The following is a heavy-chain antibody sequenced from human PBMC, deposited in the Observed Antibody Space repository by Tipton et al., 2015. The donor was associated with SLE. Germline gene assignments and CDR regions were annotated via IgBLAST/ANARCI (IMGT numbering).Heavy chain of an antibody. CDR1: GFTLTDYA. V-gene: IGHV3-64*02. D-gene: IGHD6-6*01. CDR3: AREAYSRSSGDYFDY. CDR2: ISSNGAST. J-gene: IGHJ4*02. Sequence: SLRLSCAVSGFTLTDYAMHWVRQAPGKGLEYVSAISSNGASTYYADSLKGRFTISRDVSKNTLSLQMGSLRAEDMAVYFCAREAYSRSSGDYFDYWGQGTLVTVPS.